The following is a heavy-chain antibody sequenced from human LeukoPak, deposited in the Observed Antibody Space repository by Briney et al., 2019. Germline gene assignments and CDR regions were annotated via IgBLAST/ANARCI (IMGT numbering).Heavy chain of an antibody. J-gene: IGHJ4*02. V-gene: IGHV3-30*04. CDR3: ARDFSPPNSIVVVTAIQGAY. CDR1: GFTFSSYA. Sequence: GRSLRLSCAASGFTFSSYAMHWVRQAPGKGLEWVAVISYDGSNKYYADSVKGRFTISRDNSKNTLYLQMNSLRAEDTAVYYCARDFSPPNSIVVVTAIQGAYWGQGTLVTVST. D-gene: IGHD2-21*02. CDR2: ISYDGSNK.